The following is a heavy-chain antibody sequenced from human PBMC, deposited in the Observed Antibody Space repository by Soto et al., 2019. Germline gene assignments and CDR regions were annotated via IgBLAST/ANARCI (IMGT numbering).Heavy chain of an antibody. CDR1: GFTFSSYS. Sequence: PGGSLRLSCAASGFTFSSYSMNWVRQAPGKGLEWVSSISSSSSYIYYADSVKGRFTISRDNAKNSLYLQMNSLRAEDTAVYYCARDKGYSSSWYPYWGQGALVTVSS. V-gene: IGHV3-21*01. D-gene: IGHD6-13*01. CDR3: ARDKGYSSSWYPY. J-gene: IGHJ4*02. CDR2: ISSSSSYI.